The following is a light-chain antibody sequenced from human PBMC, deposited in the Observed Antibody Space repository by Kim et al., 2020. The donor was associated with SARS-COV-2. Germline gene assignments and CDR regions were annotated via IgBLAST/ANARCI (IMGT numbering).Light chain of an antibody. CDR1: QSVSSN. J-gene: IGKJ1*01. Sequence: EIVLTQSPATVSLSPGEMATLSCRASQSVSSNLAWYQQKPGQAPRLLIYGASTRATGIPARFSGSGSGTEFTLTISSLQSEDFAVYYCQQYNKGRTFGQGTKVDIK. V-gene: IGKV3-15*01. CDR3: QQYNKGRT. CDR2: GAS.